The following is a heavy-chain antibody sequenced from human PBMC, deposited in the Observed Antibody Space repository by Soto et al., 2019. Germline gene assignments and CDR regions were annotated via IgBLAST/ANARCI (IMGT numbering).Heavy chain of an antibody. CDR1: GECISSRSYY. CDR2: IYYGGST. CDR3: ARGPRIAAAGSTKSEGYFDS. J-gene: IGHJ4*02. D-gene: IGHD6-13*01. Sequence: PSETVSLTCSVSGECISSRSYYWGWIRQPPGKGLEWIGSIYYGGSTYFNPSLKSRVTISLDTSKNQFSLHLRSVTAADTALYFCARGPRIAAAGSTKSEGYFDSWGQGTLVTVSS. V-gene: IGHV4-39*01.